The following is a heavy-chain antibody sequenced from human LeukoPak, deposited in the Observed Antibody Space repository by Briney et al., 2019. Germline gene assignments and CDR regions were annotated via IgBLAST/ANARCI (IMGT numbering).Heavy chain of an antibody. CDR1: GSTFSSYA. CDR2: ISGSGGST. Sequence: GGSLRLSCAASGSTFSSYAMSWVRQAPGKGLEWVSAISGSGGSTYYADSVKGRFTISRDNSKNTLYLQMNSLRAEDTAVYYCALQSGYYDSSGYSEPDYWGQGTLVTVSS. V-gene: IGHV3-23*01. CDR3: ALQSGYYDSSGYSEPDY. D-gene: IGHD3-22*01. J-gene: IGHJ4*02.